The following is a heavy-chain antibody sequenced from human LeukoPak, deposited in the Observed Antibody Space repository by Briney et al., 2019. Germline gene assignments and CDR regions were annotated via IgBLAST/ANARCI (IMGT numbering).Heavy chain of an antibody. Sequence: SETLSLTCTVSGGSISSSSYYWGWIRQPPGKGLEWIGSIYYSGSTYYNPSLKSRVTISVDTSKNQFSLKLSSVTAADTAVYYCARGYGGNSWNDAYDIWGQGTMVTVSS. J-gene: IGHJ3*02. CDR3: ARGYGGNSWNDAYDI. V-gene: IGHV4-39*01. CDR1: GGSISSSSYY. D-gene: IGHD4-23*01. CDR2: IYYSGST.